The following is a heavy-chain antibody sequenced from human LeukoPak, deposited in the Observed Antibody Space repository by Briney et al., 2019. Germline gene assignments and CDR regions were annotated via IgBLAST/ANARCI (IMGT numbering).Heavy chain of an antibody. CDR2: INQDGSAE. D-gene: IGHD4-17*01. CDR1: GFTFSTYS. Sequence: GGSLRLSCSASGFTFSTYSMSWVRQAPGKGLGWVASINQDGSAEYYVDSVRGRFTISRDNAKNSLYLQVNSPRVDDTAVYYCVRLFGGVTTFDYWGQGTLVTVSS. J-gene: IGHJ4*02. V-gene: IGHV3-7*01. CDR3: VRLFGGVTTFDY.